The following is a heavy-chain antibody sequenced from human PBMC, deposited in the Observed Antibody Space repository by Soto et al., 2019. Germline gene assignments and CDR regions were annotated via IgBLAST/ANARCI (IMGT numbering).Heavy chain of an antibody. Sequence: VGSLRLSCTASGFTFSSYPMNWVRQALGKGLEWVSSISNDGGRTDYADSVKDRFTFSRDNSKSTLYLQMNSLRAEDTAIYYCAKDGWFGDRNSFYGMDVWGQGTTVTVSS. CDR3: AKDGWFGDRNSFYGMDV. V-gene: IGHV3-23*01. J-gene: IGHJ6*02. D-gene: IGHD3-10*01. CDR1: GFTFSSYP. CDR2: ISNDGGRT.